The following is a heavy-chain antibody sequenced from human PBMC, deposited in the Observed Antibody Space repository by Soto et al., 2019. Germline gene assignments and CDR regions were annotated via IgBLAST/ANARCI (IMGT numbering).Heavy chain of an antibody. Sequence: QVLLVESGGGLVKPGGSLRLSCAASGFTFSDYYMSWIRQPPGKGLEWVSYISKSSTSSNYGDSMKGRFTISRDNAKNSLYLQMDRLRAEDTAVYYCARDNGGTFDYWGQRTLVTVSS. J-gene: IGHJ4*02. V-gene: IGHV3-11*05. D-gene: IGHD2-8*01. CDR1: GFTFSDYY. CDR2: ISKSSTSS. CDR3: ARDNGGTFDY.